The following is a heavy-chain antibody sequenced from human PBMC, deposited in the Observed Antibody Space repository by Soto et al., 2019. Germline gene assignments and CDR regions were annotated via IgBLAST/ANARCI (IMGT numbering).Heavy chain of an antibody. J-gene: IGHJ4*02. CDR2: IIPIFGTA. V-gene: IGHV1-69*01. CDR1: GGTFSSYA. D-gene: IGHD5-12*01. Sequence: QVQLVQSGAEVKKPGSSVKVSCKASGGTFSSYAISWVRQAPGQGLEWMGGIIPIFGTANYAQKFQGRVTITADESTSTAYMELSRLRSEDTAVYYCARGYWRGYSGYDSSYYFDYWGQGTLVTVSS. CDR3: ARGYWRGYSGYDSSYYFDY.